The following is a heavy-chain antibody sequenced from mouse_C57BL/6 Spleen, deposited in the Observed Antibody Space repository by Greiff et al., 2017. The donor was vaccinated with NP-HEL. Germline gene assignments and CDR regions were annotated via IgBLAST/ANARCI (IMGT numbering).Heavy chain of an antibody. CDR3: ARRDYGSSPYWYFDV. CDR1: GFTFSDYG. V-gene: IGHV5-17*01. J-gene: IGHJ1*03. CDR2: ISSGSSTI. Sequence: EVKVVESGGGLVKPGGSLKLSCAASGFTFSDYGMHWVRQAPEKGLEWVAYISSGSSTIYYADTVKGRFTISIDNAKNTLFLQMTSRRSEDTAMYYCARRDYGSSPYWYFDVWGTGTTVTVSS. D-gene: IGHD1-1*01.